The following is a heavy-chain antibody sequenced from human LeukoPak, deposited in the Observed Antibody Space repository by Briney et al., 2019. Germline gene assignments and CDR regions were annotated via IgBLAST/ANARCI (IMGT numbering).Heavy chain of an antibody. J-gene: IGHJ4*02. D-gene: IGHD3-22*01. CDR3: ARDHSYYYDSSGYFN. V-gene: IGHV4-61*02. CDR2: IFTGGST. Sequence: PSETLSLTCTVSGGSINNGNHFWTWIRQPAGKGLEWIGRIFTGGSTNYNPSLKSRVTISVDTSKNQFSLKLSSVTAADTAVYYCARDHSYYYDSSGYFNWGQGTLVTVSS. CDR1: GGSINNGNHF.